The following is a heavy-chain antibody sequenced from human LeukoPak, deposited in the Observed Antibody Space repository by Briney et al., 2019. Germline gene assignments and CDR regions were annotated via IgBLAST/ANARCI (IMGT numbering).Heavy chain of an antibody. CDR1: GGTFSSYA. CDR2: IIPIFGTA. Sequence: SVKVSCKASGGTFSSYAISWVRQAPGQGLEWMGGIIPIFGTANYAQKFQGRVTITTDESTSTAYMELSSLRSEDTAVYYCARNLRFLEWLSIFDPWGQGTLVTVSS. D-gene: IGHD3-3*01. V-gene: IGHV1-69*05. CDR3: ARNLRFLEWLSIFDP. J-gene: IGHJ5*02.